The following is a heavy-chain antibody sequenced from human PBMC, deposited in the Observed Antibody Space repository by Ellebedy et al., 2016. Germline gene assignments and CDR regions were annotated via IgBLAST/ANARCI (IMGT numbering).Heavy chain of an antibody. CDR1: GDSVSSNSAA. Sequence: SETLSLXXAISGDSVSSNSAAWSWIRQSPSRGLEWLGRTYYRSKWYNDYAVSVKSRITINPDTSKNQFSLHLNSVTPEDTAVYYCARVRRYCSSTSCRPTYMDVWGKGTTVTVSS. J-gene: IGHJ6*03. CDR2: TYYRSKWYN. D-gene: IGHD2-2*01. CDR3: ARVRRYCSSTSCRPTYMDV. V-gene: IGHV6-1*01.